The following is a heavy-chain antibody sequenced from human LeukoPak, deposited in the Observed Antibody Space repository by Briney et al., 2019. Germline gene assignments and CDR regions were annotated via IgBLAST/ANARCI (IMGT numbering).Heavy chain of an antibody. Sequence: SETLSLTCTVSGGSISSYYWSWIRQPPGKGLEWIGCIYYSGSTNYNPSLKSRVTISVDTSKKQFSLKLSSVTAADTAVYYCAREGSYYRFDYWGQGTLVTVSS. J-gene: IGHJ4*02. CDR3: AREGSYYRFDY. V-gene: IGHV4-59*01. CDR1: GGSISSYY. D-gene: IGHD1-26*01. CDR2: IYYSGST.